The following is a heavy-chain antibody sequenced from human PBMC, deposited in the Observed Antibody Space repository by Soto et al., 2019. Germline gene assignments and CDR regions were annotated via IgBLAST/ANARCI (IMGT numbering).Heavy chain of an antibody. CDR1: GGSFSGYI. CDR3: ARGLISGSHYSGGWYYFDS. J-gene: IGHJ4*02. D-gene: IGHD1-26*01. V-gene: IGHV4-34*01. Sequence: QVQLQQSGAGLLKPSETLSLTCDVYGGSFSGYIWTWIRQTPGKGLQWIGQINHSGSANYNPSLKSRVPISVHTAESQFSLELSSVTAADTAVYYCARGLISGSHYSGGWYYFDSWGQGTQVTVSS. CDR2: INHSGSA.